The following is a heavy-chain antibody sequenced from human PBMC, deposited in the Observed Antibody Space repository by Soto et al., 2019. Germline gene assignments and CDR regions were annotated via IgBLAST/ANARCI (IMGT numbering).Heavy chain of an antibody. Sequence: SETLSLTCTVSGGSISSSSYYWGWIRQPPGKGLEWIGSIYYSGNTYYNPSLKSRVTISVDTAKNQFSLKLSSVTAADTAVYYCARRGYYAISAFDIWGQGTMVTVSS. CDR3: ARRGYYAISAFDI. V-gene: IGHV4-39*01. D-gene: IGHD2-8*01. CDR2: IYYSGNT. CDR1: GGSISSSSYY. J-gene: IGHJ3*02.